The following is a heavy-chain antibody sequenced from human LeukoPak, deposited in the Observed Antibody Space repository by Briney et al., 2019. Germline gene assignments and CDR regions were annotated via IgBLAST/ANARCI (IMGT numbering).Heavy chain of an antibody. CDR2: ITGSSSYI. D-gene: IGHD3-16*01. CDR1: GFSFRSYS. Sequence: GGSLRHSCAASGFSFRSYSMDWVRQAPGKGLEWVSSITGSSSYISYADSVKGRFTISRDNAENSLFLQMNSLRPEDTAVYFCARDRLGGGETFDSWGQGTLVTVSS. V-gene: IGHV3-21*01. CDR3: ARDRLGGGETFDS. J-gene: IGHJ4*02.